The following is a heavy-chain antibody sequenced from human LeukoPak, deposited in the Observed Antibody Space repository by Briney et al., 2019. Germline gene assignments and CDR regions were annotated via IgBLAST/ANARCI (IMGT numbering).Heavy chain of an antibody. CDR1: GFTVSSDY. CDR3: VRALAT. Sequence: GGSLRLSCAAAGFTVSSDYIIWVRQAPGKGLEWVSVIYSGGSTYYADSVKGLFTISRDNSKNTLYLQMNSLRAADTAVYYCVRALATWGQGTLVIVSS. J-gene: IGHJ5*02. V-gene: IGHV3-53*01. CDR2: IYSGGST.